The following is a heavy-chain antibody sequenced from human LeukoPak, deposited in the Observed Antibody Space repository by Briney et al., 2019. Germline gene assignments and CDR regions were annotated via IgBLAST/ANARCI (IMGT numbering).Heavy chain of an antibody. CDR1: GFTFNKYW. D-gene: IGHD2-15*01. CDR3: AKESSCSGGSCYVY. J-gene: IGHJ4*02. CDR2: IKRDGSEK. V-gene: IGHV3-7*01. Sequence: GGSLRLSCAASGFTFNKYWMSWVRQAPGKGLEWVANIKRDGSEKNYVDSVKGRFTISRDNSKNTLYLQMNSLRAEDTAVYYCAKESSCSGGSCYVYWGQGTLVTVSS.